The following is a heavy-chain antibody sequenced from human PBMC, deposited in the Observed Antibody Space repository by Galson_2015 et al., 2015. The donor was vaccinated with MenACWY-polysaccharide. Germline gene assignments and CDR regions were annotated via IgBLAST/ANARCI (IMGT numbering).Heavy chain of an antibody. D-gene: IGHD1-26*01. Sequence: NWVRQAPGKGLEWVSGISASGSTTFYADSVKGRFTISRDNFKNTLYLQMNSLRAEDAAVYYCAKVLAVGATTGPFDYWGQGTLVTVSS. V-gene: IGHV3-23*01. CDR2: ISASGSTT. CDR3: AKVLAVGATTGPFDY. J-gene: IGHJ4*02.